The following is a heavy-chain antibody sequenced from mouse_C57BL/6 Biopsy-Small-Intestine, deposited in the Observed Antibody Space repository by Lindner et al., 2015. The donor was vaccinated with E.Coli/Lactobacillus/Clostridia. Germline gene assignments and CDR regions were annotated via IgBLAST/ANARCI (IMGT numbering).Heavy chain of an antibody. CDR2: ILPGSTGT. Sequence: VQLQESGAEVMKPGASVKLSCKATGYTFTGYWIEWVKQRPGHGLEWIGEILPGSTGTKYNERFKGKATFTADTSSNTAYMQLSSLTTEDSAIYYCAREGDYDYDVVDYWGHGTTLTVSS. V-gene: IGHV1-9*01. J-gene: IGHJ2*01. D-gene: IGHD2-4*01. CDR3: AREGDYDYDVVDY. CDR1: GYTFTGYW.